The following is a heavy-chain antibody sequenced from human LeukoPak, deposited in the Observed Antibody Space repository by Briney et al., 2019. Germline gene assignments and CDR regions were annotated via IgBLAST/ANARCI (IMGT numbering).Heavy chain of an antibody. J-gene: IGHJ6*02. Sequence: GGSLRLSCAASGFTFSSYSMTWVRQAPGKGLEWVSYISSSSSTIYYADSVKGRFTISRDNAKNSLYLQMNSLRDEDTAVYYCARAVVVVPAAMAKGYYYGMDVWGQGTTVTVSS. D-gene: IGHD2-2*01. CDR1: GFTFSSYS. CDR3: ARAVVVVPAAMAKGYYYGMDV. V-gene: IGHV3-48*02. CDR2: ISSSSSTI.